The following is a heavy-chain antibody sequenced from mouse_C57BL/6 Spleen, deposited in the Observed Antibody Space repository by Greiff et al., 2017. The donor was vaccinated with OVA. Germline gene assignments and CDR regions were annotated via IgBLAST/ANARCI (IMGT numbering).Heavy chain of an antibody. CDR3: ARWKDYFDY. Sequence: EVQLQQSGPELVKPGASVKISCKASGYSFTGYYMNWVKQSPEKSLEWIGEINPSTGGTTYNQKFKAKATLTVDKSSSTAYMQLKSLTSEDSAVYYCARWKDYFDYWGQGTTLTVSS. J-gene: IGHJ2*01. CDR1: GYSFTGYY. CDR2: INPSTGGT. V-gene: IGHV1-42*01.